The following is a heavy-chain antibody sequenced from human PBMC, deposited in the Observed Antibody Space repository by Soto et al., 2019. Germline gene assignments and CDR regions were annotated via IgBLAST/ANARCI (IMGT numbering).Heavy chain of an antibody. D-gene: IGHD2-8*01. CDR2: IHYSGTT. Sequence: SETLSLTCSVSGGSISSGDYYWSWIRQPPGKGLEWIANIHYSGTTNYNPSLASRVTLSVDTSKNQFSLKMTSVTAADRAMYFCARYNSYAIDYWGRGTLVTVSS. CDR1: GGSISSGDYY. CDR3: ARYNSYAIDY. V-gene: IGHV4-61*08. J-gene: IGHJ4*02.